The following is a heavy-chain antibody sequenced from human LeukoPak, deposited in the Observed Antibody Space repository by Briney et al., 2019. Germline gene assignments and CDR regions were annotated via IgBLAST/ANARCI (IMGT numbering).Heavy chain of an antibody. Sequence: ASVKVSCKAYGYTFTSYGISWARQAPGQGLEWMGWISAYNGNTNYAQKLQGRVTMTTDTSTSTAYMELRSLRSDDTAVYYCARADSSGTPNLSWGQGTLVTVSS. CDR1: GYTFTSYG. CDR2: ISAYNGNT. V-gene: IGHV1-18*01. J-gene: IGHJ4*02. D-gene: IGHD3-22*01. CDR3: ARADSSGTPNLS.